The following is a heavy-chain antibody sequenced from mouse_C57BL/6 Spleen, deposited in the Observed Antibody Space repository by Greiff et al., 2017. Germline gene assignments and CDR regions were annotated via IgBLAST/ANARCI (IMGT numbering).Heavy chain of an antibody. CDR2: FYPRSGNT. CDR3: ARTGGGDY. J-gene: IGHJ2*01. Sequence: QVQLQQSGAELARPGASVKLSCKASGYTFTSYGISWVKQRTGQGLEWIGEFYPRSGNTYYNEKFKGKATLTVDKSSSTVYMELRRLTSEDSVVYFCARTGGGDYWGQGTTLTVSS. D-gene: IGHD1-1*02. CDR1: GYTFTSYG. V-gene: IGHV1-81*01.